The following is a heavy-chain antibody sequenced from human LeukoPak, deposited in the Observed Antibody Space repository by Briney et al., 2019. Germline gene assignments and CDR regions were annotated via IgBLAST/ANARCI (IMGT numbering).Heavy chain of an antibody. V-gene: IGHV4-39*07. CDR2: IYYSGST. CDR1: GGSISSSSYY. J-gene: IGHJ4*02. Sequence: SETLSLTCTVSGGSISSSSYYWGWIRQPPGKGLEWIGSIYYSGSTYYNPSLKSRVTISVDTSKNQFSLKLTSVTAADTAVYYCARSRDGYNLDYWGQGTLVTVSS. D-gene: IGHD5-24*01. CDR3: ARSRDGYNLDY.